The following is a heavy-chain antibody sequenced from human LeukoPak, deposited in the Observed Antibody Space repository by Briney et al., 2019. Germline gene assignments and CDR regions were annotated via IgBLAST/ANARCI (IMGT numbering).Heavy chain of an antibody. V-gene: IGHV3-48*03. J-gene: IGHJ4*02. D-gene: IGHD2-8*01. Sequence: GGSLRLSCAASGFTFSSYEMNWVRQAPGKGLEWVSYISSSGSTKYYADSVKGRFTISRDNAKNSLYLQMNSLRDEDTAVYFCVRDKWASYWGQGTLVTVSS. CDR1: GFTFSSYE. CDR2: ISSSGSTK. CDR3: VRDKWASY.